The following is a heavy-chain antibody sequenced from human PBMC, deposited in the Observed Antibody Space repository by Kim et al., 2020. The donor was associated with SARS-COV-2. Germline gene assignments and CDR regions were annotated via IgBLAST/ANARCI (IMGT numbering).Heavy chain of an antibody. V-gene: IGHV4-38-2*02. CDR2: IYHSGST. CDR3: ARGWYDILTGYYLNWFDP. CDR1: GYSISSGYY. D-gene: IGHD3-9*01. J-gene: IGHJ5*02. Sequence: SETLSLTCTVSGYSISSGYYWGWIRQPPGKGLEWIGSIYHSGSTYYNPSLKSRVTISVDPSKNQFSLKLSSVTAADTAVYYCARGWYDILTGYYLNWFDPWGQGTLVTVSS.